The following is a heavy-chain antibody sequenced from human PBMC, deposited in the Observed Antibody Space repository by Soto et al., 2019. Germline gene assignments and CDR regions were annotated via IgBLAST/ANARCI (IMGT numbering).Heavy chain of an antibody. CDR2: IYATGTT. CDR3: VRDGKKTLRDWFDP. CDR1: GASISGFY. J-gene: IGHJ5*02. D-gene: IGHD1-1*01. V-gene: IGHV4-4*07. Sequence: SETLSLTCTVSGASISGFYWSWIRKSAGKGLEWIGRIYATGTTDYNPSLKSRVMMSVDTSKKQFSLKLRSVTAADTAVYYCVRDGKKTLRDWFDPWGQGISVTVSS.